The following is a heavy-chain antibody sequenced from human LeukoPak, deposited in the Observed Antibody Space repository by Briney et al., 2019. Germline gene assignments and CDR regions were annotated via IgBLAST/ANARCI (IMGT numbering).Heavy chain of an antibody. CDR1: GFTFTSYE. V-gene: IGHV3-48*03. Sequence: GGSLRLSCAAAGFTFTSYEMNWVRQAPGKGLEWVSYISSSGSTIYYADSVKGRFTISRDNAKNSLYLQMNSLTAEDTAVYYCAELGITMIGGVWGKGTTVTISS. CDR3: AELGITMIGGV. D-gene: IGHD3-10*02. J-gene: IGHJ6*04. CDR2: ISSSGSTI.